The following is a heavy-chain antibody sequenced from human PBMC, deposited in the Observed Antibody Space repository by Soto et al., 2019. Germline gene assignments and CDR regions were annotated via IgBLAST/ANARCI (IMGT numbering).Heavy chain of an antibody. V-gene: IGHV3-30*18. D-gene: IGHD2-15*01. CDR3: EKVGLRSLYYYYYGMDV. CDR1: GFTFSSYG. J-gene: IGHJ6*02. Sequence: QVQLVESGGGVVQPGRSLRLSCAASGFTFSSYGMHWVRQAPGKGLEWVAVISYDGSNKYYADSVKGRFTISRDNYKNTLYLQMNSLRAEDTAVYYCEKVGLRSLYYYYYGMDVWGQGTTVTVSS. CDR2: ISYDGSNK.